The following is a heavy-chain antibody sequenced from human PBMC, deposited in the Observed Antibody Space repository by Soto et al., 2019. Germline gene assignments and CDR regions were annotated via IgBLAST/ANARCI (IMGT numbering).Heavy chain of an antibody. J-gene: IGHJ4*02. CDR2: VYYNGST. D-gene: IGHD4-17*01. CDR3: ARDDGDYLDY. V-gene: IGHV4-61*01. CDR1: GGSVSSRSYY. Sequence: VQLQESGPGLVKPSETLSLTCTVSGGSVSSRSYYWSWIRQPPGKGLQWMGYVYYNGSTNYNPSLKSRVTMSVDTSTNQFSLKLSSVSAADTAVYYCARDDGDYLDYWGQGTLVTVSS.